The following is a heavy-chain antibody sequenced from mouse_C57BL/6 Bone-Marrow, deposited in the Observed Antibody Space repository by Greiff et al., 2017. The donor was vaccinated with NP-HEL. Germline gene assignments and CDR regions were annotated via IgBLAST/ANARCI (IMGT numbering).Heavy chain of an antibody. Sequence: QVQLQQPGADLVKPGASVKLSCKASGYTFTSYWMHWVKQRPGRGLEWIGRIDPNSGGTKFNEKFKTKATLTVDKPSSTAYMQLSSLTSEDSAVYYCARYYYGRRCGYFDVWGTGTTVTVSS. V-gene: IGHV1-72*01. J-gene: IGHJ1*03. CDR1: GYTFTSYW. CDR3: ARYYYGRRCGYFDV. D-gene: IGHD1-1*01. CDR2: IDPNSGGT.